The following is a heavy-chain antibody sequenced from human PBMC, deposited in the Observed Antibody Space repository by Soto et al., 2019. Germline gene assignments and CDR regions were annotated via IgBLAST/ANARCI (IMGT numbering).Heavy chain of an antibody. V-gene: IGHV3-23*01. D-gene: IGHD3-3*01. CDR2: ISGSGGST. J-gene: IGHJ4*02. CDR1: GFTFSSYA. CDR3: AKCDDFWSGYYGDFDY. Sequence: EVQLLESGGGLVQPGGSLRLSCAASGFTFSSYAMSWVRQAPGKGLEWVSAISGSGGSTYYADSVKGRFTISRDNSNNTLYLQMNSLRAEDTAVYYCAKCDDFWSGYYGDFDYWGQGTLVTVSS.